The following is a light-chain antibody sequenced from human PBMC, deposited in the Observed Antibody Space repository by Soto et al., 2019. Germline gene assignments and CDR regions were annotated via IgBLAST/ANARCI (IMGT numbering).Light chain of an antibody. CDR2: GAS. CDR3: QQYGNSPPGT. V-gene: IGKV3-20*01. J-gene: IGKJ5*01. CDR1: QSVGNSH. Sequence: ETVLTQSPGTLYFSPGERATLSCRASQSVGNSHVAWYQQRRGLPPRLLIYGASNRATGIPDRFSGSWSGADFTLTISRLEPEDFAVYFCQQYGNSPPGTFGQGTRL.